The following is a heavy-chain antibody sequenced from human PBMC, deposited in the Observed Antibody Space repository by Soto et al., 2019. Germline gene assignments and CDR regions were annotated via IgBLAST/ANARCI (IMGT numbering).Heavy chain of an antibody. J-gene: IGHJ4*02. CDR3: AREGSLDVDSVSNCFDY. CDR1: GFTFSSYS. Sequence: EVQLVESGGGLVKPGGSLRLSCAASGFTFSSYSMNWVRQAPGKGLEWVSSISTTSSFIYSADSVKGRFTISRDNAKNSLYLQMNSLRAEDTAVYYCAREGSLDVDSVSNCFDYGGQGTLVTVSS. V-gene: IGHV3-21*02. CDR2: ISTTSSFI. D-gene: IGHD4-17*01.